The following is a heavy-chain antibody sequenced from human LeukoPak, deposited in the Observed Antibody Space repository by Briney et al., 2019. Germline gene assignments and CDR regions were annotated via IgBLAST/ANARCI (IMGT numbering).Heavy chain of an antibody. D-gene: IGHD4-17*01. V-gene: IGHV3-23*01. CDR1: GFTFSSYS. Sequence: PGGSLRLPCAASGFTFSSYSMSWVRQGPGTGLEWVSAISGSGDTTFYADSVKGRFTISRDNSKNTLFLQVNSLRVEDTAVYFCAKELTTERTPGVDSWGQGTLVTVSS. J-gene: IGHJ4*02. CDR2: ISGSGDTT. CDR3: AKELTTERTPGVDS.